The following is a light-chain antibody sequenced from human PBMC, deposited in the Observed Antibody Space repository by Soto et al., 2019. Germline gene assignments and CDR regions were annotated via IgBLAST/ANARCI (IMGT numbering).Light chain of an antibody. CDR3: QQYNSYQYT. Sequence: DIQMTQSPSTLSASVRDRVTITCRASQSISSWLAWYQQKPGKAPKLLIYDASSLESGVPSRFSGSGSGTEFTLTISSLQPDDFATYYCQQYNSYQYTFGQGTKLEIK. J-gene: IGKJ2*01. V-gene: IGKV1-5*01. CDR2: DAS. CDR1: QSISSW.